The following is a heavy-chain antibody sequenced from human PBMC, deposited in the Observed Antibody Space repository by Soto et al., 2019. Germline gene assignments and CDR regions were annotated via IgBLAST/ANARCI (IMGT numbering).Heavy chain of an antibody. CDR2: ISGSGGST. CDR1: GFTFSSYA. Sequence: GGSLRLSCAASGFTFSSYAMSWVRQAPGKGLEWVSAISGSGGSTYYADSVKGRFTISRDNSKNTLYLQMNSLRAEDTAVYYCAKMIYYYDSSGYYYLGYWGQGTLATVSS. V-gene: IGHV3-23*01. J-gene: IGHJ4*02. D-gene: IGHD3-22*01. CDR3: AKMIYYYDSSGYYYLGY.